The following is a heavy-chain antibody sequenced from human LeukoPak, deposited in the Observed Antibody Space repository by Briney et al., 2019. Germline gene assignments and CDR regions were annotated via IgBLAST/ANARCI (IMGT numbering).Heavy chain of an antibody. CDR2: IIPIFGTA. CDR1: GGTFSSYA. D-gene: IGHD2-8*01. Sequence: ASVKVSCKASGGTFSSYAISWVRQAPGQGLEWMGGIIPIFGTANYAQKFQGRVTITADESTSTAYMELSSLRSEDTAVYYCARGPPGLIVLMVSWGQGTLVTVSS. V-gene: IGHV1-69*13. J-gene: IGHJ5*02. CDR3: ARGPPGLIVLMVS.